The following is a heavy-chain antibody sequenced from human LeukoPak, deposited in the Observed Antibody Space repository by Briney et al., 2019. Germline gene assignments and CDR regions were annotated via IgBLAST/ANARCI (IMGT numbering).Heavy chain of an antibody. J-gene: IGHJ5*02. Sequence: GGSLRLSCAASGFTFSSYWMSWVRQAPGKGLEWVANIKQDGSEKYYVDSVKGRFTISRDNAKNSLYLQMNSLRAEDTAVYYCARDVAVAGPRRDNWFDPWGQGTLVTVSS. CDR3: ARDVAVAGPRRDNWFDP. D-gene: IGHD6-19*01. CDR2: IKQDGSEK. CDR1: GFTFSSYW. V-gene: IGHV3-7*01.